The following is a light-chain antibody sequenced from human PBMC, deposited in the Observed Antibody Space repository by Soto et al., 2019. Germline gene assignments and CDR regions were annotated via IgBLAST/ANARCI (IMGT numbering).Light chain of an antibody. CDR3: LHTFSFPRT. J-gene: IGKJ1*01. CDR1: QSISNW. CDR2: KAS. V-gene: IGKV1-5*03. Sequence: DIQMTQSPSTLSASVGDRVTITCRASQSISNWLAWHQQKPGKAPKLLIYKASSLESGVPSRFSGSGSGTEFTLTISSLQPDDFATYYCLHTFSFPRTFGQGTKVEVK.